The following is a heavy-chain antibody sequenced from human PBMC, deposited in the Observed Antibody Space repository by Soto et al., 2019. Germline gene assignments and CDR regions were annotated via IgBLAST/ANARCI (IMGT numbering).Heavy chain of an antibody. D-gene: IGHD6-6*01. Sequence: PGGSLRLSCAASGFTFSSYWMHWVRQAPGKGLVWVSRINSDGSSTSYADSVKGRFTISRDNAKNTLYLQMNSLRAEDTAVYYCARVGYSSSYYYYYYGMDVWGQGTTVTVSS. CDR3: ARVGYSSSYYYYYYGMDV. V-gene: IGHV3-74*01. CDR1: GFTFSSYW. CDR2: INSDGSST. J-gene: IGHJ6*02.